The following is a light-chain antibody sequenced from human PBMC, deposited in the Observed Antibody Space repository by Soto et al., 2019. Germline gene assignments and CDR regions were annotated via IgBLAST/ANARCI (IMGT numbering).Light chain of an antibody. CDR1: HSVRSN. CDR2: DTS. J-gene: IGKJ2*01. CDR3: HQYNNWPRT. V-gene: IGKV3-15*01. Sequence: EILLTQSPATPSVAPGERATLYCRASHSVRSNLAWSKQKHGHAPRLLIYDTSSRATGIPARFSGSGSEAEFTITSTIQPSEVVAVYYCHQYNNWPRTFGQGTKVEIK.